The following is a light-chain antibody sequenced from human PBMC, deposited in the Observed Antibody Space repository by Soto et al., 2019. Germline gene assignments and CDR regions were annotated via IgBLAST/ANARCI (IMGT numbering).Light chain of an antibody. CDR1: NRDIGAYNL. Sequence: QSVLTQPASVSGSLGQSIPISCTGSNRDIGAYNLVSWYQQYPDTAPTHIIYEVRTRPSGVSYRFTGSRSGNTASLTISALQADDESTFYCSSSTTTSTLLFGGGTKLTVL. V-gene: IGLV2-14*01. CDR3: SSSTTTSTLL. CDR2: EVR. J-gene: IGLJ3*02.